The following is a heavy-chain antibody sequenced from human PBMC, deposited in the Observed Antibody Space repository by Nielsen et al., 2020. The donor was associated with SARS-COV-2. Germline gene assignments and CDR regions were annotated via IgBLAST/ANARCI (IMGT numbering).Heavy chain of an antibody. J-gene: IGHJ3*02. CDR2: INPSGGST. D-gene: IGHD3-9*01. CDR3: ARDVISRYFDWLDAFDI. CDR1: GYTFTSYY. V-gene: IGHV1-46*01. Sequence: ASVKVSCKASGYTFTSYYMHWVRQAPGQGLEWMGIINPSGGSTSYAQKFQGRVTMTRDTSTSTAYMELSSLRSEDTAVYYCARDVISRYFDWLDAFDIWGQGTMVTVSS.